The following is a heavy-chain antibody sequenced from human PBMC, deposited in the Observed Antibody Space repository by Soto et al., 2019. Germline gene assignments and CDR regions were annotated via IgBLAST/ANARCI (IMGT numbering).Heavy chain of an antibody. CDR1: GGSFSGYY. V-gene: IGHV4-34*01. Sequence: SETLSLTCAVYGGSFSGYYWSWIRQPPGKGLEWIGEINHSGSTNYNPSLKSRVTISVDTSKNQFSLKLSSVTAADTAVYYCARVYYGSGSYHPTPRPSAVDYWGQGTLVTVSS. CDR2: INHSGST. D-gene: IGHD3-10*01. CDR3: ARVYYGSGSYHPTPRPSAVDY. J-gene: IGHJ4*02.